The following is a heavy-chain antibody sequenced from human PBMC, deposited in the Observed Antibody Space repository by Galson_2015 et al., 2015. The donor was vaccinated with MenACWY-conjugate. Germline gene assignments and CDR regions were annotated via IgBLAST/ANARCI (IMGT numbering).Heavy chain of an antibody. CDR3: ARDVRGGDSSSSSH. Sequence: SLRLSCAASGFPFSSYAMGWVRQAPGKGLEWVSDISGGGHTTFYADSVKGRFTISRDNSKNTLYLQMNSLRAEDTATYFCARDVRGGDSSSSSHWGQGTLVTVSS. V-gene: IGHV3-23*01. CDR1: GFPFSSYA. J-gene: IGHJ4*02. CDR2: ISGGGHTT. D-gene: IGHD6-6*01.